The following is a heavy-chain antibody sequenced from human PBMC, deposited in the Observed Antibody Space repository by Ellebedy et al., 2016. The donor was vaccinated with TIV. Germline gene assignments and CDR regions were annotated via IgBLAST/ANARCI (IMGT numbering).Heavy chain of an antibody. CDR2: IKSKTDGGTT. CDR3: TTCSGWYRVFDY. V-gene: IGHV3-15*01. CDR1: GFTFGDHY. Sequence: GGSLRLSCAASGFTFGDHYMDWVRQGPGKGLEWVGRIKSKTDGGTTDYAAPVKGRFTISRDDSKNTLYLQMNSLKTEDTAVYYCTTCSGWYRVFDYWGQGTLVTVSS. J-gene: IGHJ4*02. D-gene: IGHD6-19*01.